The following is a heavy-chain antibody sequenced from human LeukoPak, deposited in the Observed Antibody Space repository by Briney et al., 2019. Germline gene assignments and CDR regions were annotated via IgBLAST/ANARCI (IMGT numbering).Heavy chain of an antibody. D-gene: IGHD5-12*01. CDR1: CGSISRSSDY. Sequence: PLETLSLTCTVSCGSISRSSDYLGWIGHSPGNGLEWIGNFYSGGSTYYTPSLTSRVTISVDTSQNQFSLKLCSVTAADPAIFFCARQRGPASGGYEKAFDIWGQGTMVTVSS. CDR3: ARQRGPASGGYEKAFDI. V-gene: IGHV4-39*01. CDR2: FYSGGST. J-gene: IGHJ3*02.